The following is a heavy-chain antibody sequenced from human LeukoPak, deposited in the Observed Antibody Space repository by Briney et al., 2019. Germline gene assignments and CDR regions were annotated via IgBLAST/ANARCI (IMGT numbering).Heavy chain of an antibody. D-gene: IGHD3-9*01. Sequence: GGSLRLSCAASGFTFSSYGMHWVRQAPGKGLEWVAVIWYDGGNKYYADSVKGRFTISRDNSKNTLYLQMNSLRAEDTAVYYCARDSWHYDILTGPDYWGQGTLVTVSS. CDR1: GFTFSSYG. CDR3: ARDSWHYDILTGPDY. V-gene: IGHV3-33*01. CDR2: IWYDGGNK. J-gene: IGHJ4*02.